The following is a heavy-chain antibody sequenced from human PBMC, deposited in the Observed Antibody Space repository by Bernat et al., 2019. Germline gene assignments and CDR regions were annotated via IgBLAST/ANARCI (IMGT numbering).Heavy chain of an antibody. J-gene: IGHJ4*02. Sequence: QVQLVQSGAEVKKPGASVKVSCKASGYTFTSYPMHWVRQAPGQRLEWMGWIIAGNGNSEFSQNFQDRVIFTRDTSANTAYMELTSLRSEDAAVYYCARADILTGSFHYWGQGTLVTVSS. CDR3: ARADILTGSFHY. V-gene: IGHV1-3*01. CDR2: IIAGNGNS. D-gene: IGHD3-9*01. CDR1: GYTFTSYP.